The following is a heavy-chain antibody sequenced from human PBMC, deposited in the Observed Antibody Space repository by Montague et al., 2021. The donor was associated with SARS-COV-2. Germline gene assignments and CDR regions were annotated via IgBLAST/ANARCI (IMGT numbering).Heavy chain of an antibody. D-gene: IGHD3-3*01. Sequence: SLRLSCAASGFTFSSYEMNWVRQAPGKGLEWVSYISSSGSTIYYADSVKGRFTISRDNAKNSLYLQMNSLRAEDTAVYYCARDQGGPYYDFWSGYSNYYGMAVWGQGTTVTVSS. CDR2: ISSSGSTI. CDR3: ARDQGGPYYDFWSGYSNYYGMAV. CDR1: GFTFSSYE. J-gene: IGHJ6*02. V-gene: IGHV3-48*03.